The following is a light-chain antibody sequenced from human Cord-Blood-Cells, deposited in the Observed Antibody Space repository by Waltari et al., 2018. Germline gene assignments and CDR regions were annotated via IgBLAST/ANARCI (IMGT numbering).Light chain of an antibody. Sequence: EIVLTQSPATLPLSPGERATLSCRASQSVSSYFAWYQQKPGQAPRLLIYDASNRATGIPARFSGSGYGTDFTLTISSLEPEDFAVYYCQQRSNWPPLTFGGGTKVEIK. J-gene: IGKJ4*01. CDR2: DAS. V-gene: IGKV3-11*01. CDR1: QSVSSY. CDR3: QQRSNWPPLT.